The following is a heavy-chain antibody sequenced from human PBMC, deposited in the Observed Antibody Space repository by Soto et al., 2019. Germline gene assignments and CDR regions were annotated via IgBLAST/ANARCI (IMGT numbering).Heavy chain of an antibody. CDR3: AREVLGYCSGGSCYYIPWFDP. V-gene: IGHV4-30-4*01. D-gene: IGHD2-15*01. Sequence: QVQLQESGPGLVKPSQTLSLTCTVSGGSISSGDYYWSWIRQPPGKGLEWIGYIYYSGSTYYNPSLKSRVTISVDTSKNQFSLKLSSVTAADTAVYYCAREVLGYCSGGSCYYIPWFDPWGQGTLVTVSS. J-gene: IGHJ5*02. CDR1: GGSISSGDYY. CDR2: IYYSGST.